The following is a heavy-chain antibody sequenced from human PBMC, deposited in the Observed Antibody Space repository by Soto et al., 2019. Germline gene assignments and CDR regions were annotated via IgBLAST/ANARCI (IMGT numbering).Heavy chain of an antibody. D-gene: IGHD3-10*01. CDR1: GFTFSSYA. Sequence: EVQLLESGGGLVQPGGSLRLSCAASGFTFSSYAMSWDRQAPGKGLEWVSAISGSGGSTYYADSVKGRFTISRDNSKNTLYLQMNSLRAEDTAVYYCAKDPTSYYGSGELERPPGYWGQGTLVTVSS. CDR2: ISGSGGST. V-gene: IGHV3-23*01. J-gene: IGHJ4*02. CDR3: AKDPTSYYGSGELERPPGY.